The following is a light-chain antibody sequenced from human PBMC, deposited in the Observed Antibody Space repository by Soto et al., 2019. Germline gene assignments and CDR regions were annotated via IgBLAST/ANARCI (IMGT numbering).Light chain of an antibody. CDR1: QGISSY. Sequence: DIQLTQSPSFLSASVGDRVTITCRASQGISSYLAWYQQKPGKAPKLLISTASTLQSGVPSRFSGSGSGTEFTLTISSLQAEDFATYYCHQFNNYPRTFGQGTKVEIK. CDR3: HQFNNYPRT. J-gene: IGKJ1*01. V-gene: IGKV1-9*01. CDR2: TAS.